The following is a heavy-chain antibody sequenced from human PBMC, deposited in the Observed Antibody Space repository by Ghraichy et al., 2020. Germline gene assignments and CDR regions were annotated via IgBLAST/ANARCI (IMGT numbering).Heavy chain of an antibody. CDR3: ARDYGDYLVYYYGMDV. CDR2: ISSSSSYI. Sequence: ETLSLTCAASGFTFSSYSMNWVRQAPGKGLEWVSSISSSSSYIYYADSVKGRFTISRDNAKNSLYLQMNSLRAEDTAVYYCARDYGDYLVYYYGMDVWGQGTTVTVSS. J-gene: IGHJ6*02. V-gene: IGHV3-21*01. CDR1: GFTFSSYS. D-gene: IGHD4-17*01.